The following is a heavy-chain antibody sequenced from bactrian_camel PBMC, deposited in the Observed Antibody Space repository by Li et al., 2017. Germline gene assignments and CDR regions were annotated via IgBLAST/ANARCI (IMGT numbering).Heavy chain of an antibody. CDR3: AARRSVGLCSFGNDDY. Sequence: QVQLVESGGGSVLAGGSLRLSCSASGHTYCMAWFRQAPGKERERVAGIEHDGGAVYGDWVKGRFTVSQDTPKRTLDLQLNNLKPEDTAMYVCAARRSVGLCSFGNDDYWGQGTQVTGS. D-gene: IGHD2*01. CDR1: GHTYC. V-gene: IGHV3S55*01. J-gene: IGHJ4*01. CDR2: IEHDGGA.